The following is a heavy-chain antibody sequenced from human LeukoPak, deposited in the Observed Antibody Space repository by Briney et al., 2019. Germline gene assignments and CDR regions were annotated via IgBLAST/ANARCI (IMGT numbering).Heavy chain of an antibody. V-gene: IGHV1-8*01. CDR3: ARRRYCSSTSCLDY. CDR2: MNPNSGNT. D-gene: IGHD2-2*01. Sequence: GSVKVSCMASVYTFTSYDINGVRQATGRGLEWMGWMNPNSGNTGYAQKFRGRVTMTSNTSISTAYMELSSLRSEDTAVDYWARRRYCSSTSCLDYWGQGTLVTVSS. CDR1: VYTFTSYD. J-gene: IGHJ4*02.